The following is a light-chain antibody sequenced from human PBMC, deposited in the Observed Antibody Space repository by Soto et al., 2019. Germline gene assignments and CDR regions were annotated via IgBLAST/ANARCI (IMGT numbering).Light chain of an antibody. CDR1: QSIISR. V-gene: IGKV1-5*01. J-gene: IGKJ1*01. CDR3: QQYNSYWT. CDR2: DAS. Sequence: VGDIVTLTCQASQSIISRLACYQQKPVKAPKLLVYDASSLESWVPSRFSGSGSGTEFTLTISSLQPDDFATYYCQQYNSYWTFGQGTKVDIK.